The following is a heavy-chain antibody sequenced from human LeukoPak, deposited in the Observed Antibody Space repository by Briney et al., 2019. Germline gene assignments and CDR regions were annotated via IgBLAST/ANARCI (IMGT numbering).Heavy chain of an antibody. J-gene: IGHJ5*02. CDR3: ARGRRVVVPAAITWFDP. CDR1: GGSFSGYY. V-gene: IGHV4-34*01. D-gene: IGHD2-2*01. Sequence: PSETLSLTCAVYGGSFSGYYWSWIRQPPGKGLEWIGEINHSGSTNYNPSLKSRVTISVDTSKNQFSLKLSSVTAADTAVYYRARGRRVVVPAAITWFDPWGQGTLVTVSS. CDR2: INHSGST.